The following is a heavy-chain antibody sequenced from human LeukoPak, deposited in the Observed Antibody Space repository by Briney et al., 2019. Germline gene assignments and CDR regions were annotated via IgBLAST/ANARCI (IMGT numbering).Heavy chain of an antibody. J-gene: IGHJ4*02. Sequence: SETLSLTCTVSGDSVSDYYWNRIRQPPGKGPEWIGYIHHSGSTNSNPSLRSRVTMSVDTSKNQFSLDLISVTSADTAVYYCARWNDGNHHFDCWGQGTLVTVSA. CDR2: IHHSGST. CDR3: ARWNDGNHHFDC. CDR1: GDSVSDYY. V-gene: IGHV4-59*02. D-gene: IGHD1-14*01.